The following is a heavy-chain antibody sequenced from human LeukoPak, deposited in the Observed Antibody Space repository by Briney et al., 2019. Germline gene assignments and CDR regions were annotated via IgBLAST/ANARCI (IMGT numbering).Heavy chain of an antibody. D-gene: IGHD3-10*01. V-gene: IGHV4-34*01. Sequence: SETLSLTCAAYGGSFSGYYWSWIRQPPGKGLEWIGEINHSGSTNYNPSLKSRVTISVDTSKNQFSLKLSSVTAADTAVYYCASNSFDYYGSGSYSVDYWGQGTLVTVSS. CDR2: INHSGST. J-gene: IGHJ4*02. CDR1: GGSFSGYY. CDR3: ASNSFDYYGSGSYSVDY.